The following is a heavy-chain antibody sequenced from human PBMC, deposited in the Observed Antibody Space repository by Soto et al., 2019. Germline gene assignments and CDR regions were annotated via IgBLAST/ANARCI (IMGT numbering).Heavy chain of an antibody. J-gene: IGHJ4*02. CDR1: GFSFTTYA. V-gene: IGHV3-30-3*01. Sequence: QVQLVESGGGVVQPGRSLRLSCAASGFSFTTYAMHWVRQAPGKGLEWVAVISDDGSIKYYADSVKGRFTISRDNSKNTLYLQMNSLRGDDTALYYCARAIETAMDPCDYWGQGALVTVSS. CDR2: ISDDGSIK. D-gene: IGHD5-18*01. CDR3: ARAIETAMDPCDY.